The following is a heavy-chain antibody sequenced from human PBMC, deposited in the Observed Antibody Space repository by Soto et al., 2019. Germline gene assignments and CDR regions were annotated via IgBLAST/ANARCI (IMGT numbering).Heavy chain of an antibody. CDR1: GFTFSSYS. CDR3: ARDDILTGYYCFDP. J-gene: IGHJ5*02. Sequence: PGGSLRLSCAASGFTFSSYSMNWVRQAPGKGLEWVSSISSSSSYIYYADSVKGRFTISRDNAKNSLYLQMNSLRAEDTAVYYCARDDILTGYYCFDPWGQGTLVTVSS. D-gene: IGHD3-9*01. CDR2: ISSSSSYI. V-gene: IGHV3-21*01.